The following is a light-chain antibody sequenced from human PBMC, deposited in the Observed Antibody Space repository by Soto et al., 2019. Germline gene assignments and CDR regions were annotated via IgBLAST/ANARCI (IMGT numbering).Light chain of an antibody. CDR2: AAS. J-gene: IGKJ5*01. V-gene: IGKV1-27*01. Sequence: DIQMTQSPSSLPASVGDRVTITCRANQGISNSLAWYQQKPGKVTKLLIYAASSLQSGVPSRFRGSGSGTEFTLTISSLQPEDFATYYCQSYNTDRPTFGQGTRLEAK. CDR3: QSYNTDRPT. CDR1: QGISNS.